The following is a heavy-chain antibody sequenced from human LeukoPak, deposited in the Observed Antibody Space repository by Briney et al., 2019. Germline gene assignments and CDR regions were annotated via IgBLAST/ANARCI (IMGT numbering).Heavy chain of an antibody. Sequence: GGSLRLSCAASGFTFSRSDMHWVRQVTGEGLEWVSAIGTTGDTYYPGSVKGRFTISREDAKNSLYLQMDSLRAGDTAVYYCARGRWVTAPMPKDSFDLWGQGTLVTVSS. CDR2: IGTTGDT. J-gene: IGHJ3*01. CDR3: ARGRWVTAPMPKDSFDL. V-gene: IGHV3-13*01. CDR1: GFTFSRSD. D-gene: IGHD2-2*01.